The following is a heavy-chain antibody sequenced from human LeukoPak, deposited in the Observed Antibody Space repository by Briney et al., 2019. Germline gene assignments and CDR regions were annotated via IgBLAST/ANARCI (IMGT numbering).Heavy chain of an antibody. V-gene: IGHV3-66*01. Sequence: GGSLRLSCAASGFTVSSNYMSWVRQAPGKGLEWVSVIYSGGSTYYADSVKGRFTISRDNSKNTLYLQMNSLRAEDTAVYYCAREPYSGYDRYYYGMDVWGQGTTVTVSS. J-gene: IGHJ6*02. CDR3: AREPYSGYDRYYYGMDV. CDR2: IYSGGST. CDR1: GFTVSSNY. D-gene: IGHD5-12*01.